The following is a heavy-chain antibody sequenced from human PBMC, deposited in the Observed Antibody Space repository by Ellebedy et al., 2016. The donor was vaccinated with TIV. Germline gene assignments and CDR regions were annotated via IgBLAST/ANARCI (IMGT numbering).Heavy chain of an antibody. D-gene: IGHD3-22*01. V-gene: IGHV4-61*02. CDR2: IYTSGST. J-gene: IGHJ4*02. CDR1: GGPISSGSYY. CDR3: AHSSGYLFDS. Sequence: LRLSXTVSGGPISSGSYYWSWIRQPAGKGLEWIGRIYTSGSTNYNPSLKSRVTMSVDTSKNQLSLKLSSVTAADTAVYFCAHSSGYLFDSWGQGTQVTVSS.